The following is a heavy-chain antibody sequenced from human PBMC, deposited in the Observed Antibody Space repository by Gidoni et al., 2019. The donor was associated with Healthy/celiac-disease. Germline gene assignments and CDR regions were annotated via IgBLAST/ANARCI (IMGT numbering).Heavy chain of an antibody. CDR1: GFPFSSYE. Sequence: EVQLVESGGGLVQPGGSLRLSCAASGFPFSSYEMNWVRQAPGKGLEWVSYISSSGSNIYYADSVKGRFTISRDNAKNSLYLQMNSLRAEDTAVYYCARDQSTVVTPLAFDIWGQGTMVTVSS. J-gene: IGHJ3*02. V-gene: IGHV3-48*03. D-gene: IGHD4-17*01. CDR3: ARDQSTVVTPLAFDI. CDR2: ISSSGSNI.